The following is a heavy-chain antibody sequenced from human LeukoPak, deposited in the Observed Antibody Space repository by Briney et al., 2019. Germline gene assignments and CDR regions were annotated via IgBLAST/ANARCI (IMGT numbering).Heavy chain of an antibody. J-gene: IGHJ4*02. CDR1: GGSFSGYY. CDR3: ARVVRRWLQFRQIPFDY. Sequence: SETLSLTCAVYGGSFSGYYWSWIRQPPGKGLEWIGEINHSGSTNYNPSLKSRVTTSVDTSKNQFSLKLSSVTAADTAVYYCARVVRRWLQFRQIPFDYWGQGTLVTVSS. CDR2: INHSGST. V-gene: IGHV4-34*01. D-gene: IGHD5-24*01.